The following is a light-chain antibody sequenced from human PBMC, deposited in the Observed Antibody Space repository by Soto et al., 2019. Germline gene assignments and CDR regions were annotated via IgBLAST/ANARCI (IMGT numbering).Light chain of an antibody. J-gene: IGLJ1*01. Sequence: LTQPPSASGSPGQSVTISRTGTSSDVGGYNYVSWYQQHPGKAPKLMIYEVSQRPSGVPDRFSGSKSGNTASLTVSGLQAEDEADYYCNSYAGSNNVFGTGTKVTV. CDR1: SSDVGGYNY. CDR2: EVS. V-gene: IGLV2-8*01. CDR3: NSYAGSNNV.